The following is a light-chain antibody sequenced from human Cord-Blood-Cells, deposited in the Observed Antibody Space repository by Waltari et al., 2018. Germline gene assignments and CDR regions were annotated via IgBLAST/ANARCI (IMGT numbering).Light chain of an antibody. V-gene: IGLV3-25*03. CDR3: QSADSSGTYV. CDR1: ALPKQY. CDR2: KDS. Sequence: ARITCSGDALPKQYAYWYQQKPGQAPVLVIYKDSERPSGIPERFSGSSSGTTVTLTISGVQAEDEADYYCQSADSSGTYVFGTGTKVTVL. J-gene: IGLJ1*01.